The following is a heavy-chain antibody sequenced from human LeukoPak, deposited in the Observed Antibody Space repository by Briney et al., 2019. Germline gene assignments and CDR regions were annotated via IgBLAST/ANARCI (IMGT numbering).Heavy chain of an antibody. CDR2: IKQDGSDK. V-gene: IGHV3-7*03. CDR1: GFTFTTFW. CDR3: ARGYSGYAY. Sequence: GGSLRLSCAASGFTFTTFWMGWVRQAPGKGLEWVANIKQDGSDKYYVDSVKGRFTISRDNAKNSLYLQMNSLRAEDTALYYCARGYSGYAYWGQGTLVIVSS. D-gene: IGHD5-12*01. J-gene: IGHJ4*02.